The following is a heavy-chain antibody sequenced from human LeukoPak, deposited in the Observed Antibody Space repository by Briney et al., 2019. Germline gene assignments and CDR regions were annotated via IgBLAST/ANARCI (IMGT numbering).Heavy chain of an antibody. CDR1: GYTFTSYD. V-gene: IGHV1-8*01. Sequence: GASVKVSCKASGYTFTSYDIDWERQASGQGLAWMGWMNPNSGNTGYAQKFQGRVTMTRNTSISTAYMELSSLRAEDTAVYYCARVLRGGYDLRGYNWFDPWGQGTLVTVSS. D-gene: IGHD5-12*01. CDR3: ARVLRGGYDLRGYNWFDP. CDR2: MNPNSGNT. J-gene: IGHJ5*02.